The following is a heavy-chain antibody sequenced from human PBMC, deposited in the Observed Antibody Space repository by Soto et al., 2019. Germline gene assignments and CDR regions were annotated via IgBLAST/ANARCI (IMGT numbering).Heavy chain of an antibody. CDR1: GYTFTSYG. CDR3: ARVKSVAGGQYYFDY. J-gene: IGHJ4*02. CDR2: INAYNGKT. Sequence: QVQLVQSGAEVKKPGASVKVSCKASGYTFTSYGITWVRQAPGQGLEWMGWINAYNGKTQYAQKLQGRVTMTTDTTTSTAYMVRRSLSSDDTAMYYCARVKSVAGGQYYFDYWGQGTLVTVSS. V-gene: IGHV1-18*01. D-gene: IGHD6-13*01.